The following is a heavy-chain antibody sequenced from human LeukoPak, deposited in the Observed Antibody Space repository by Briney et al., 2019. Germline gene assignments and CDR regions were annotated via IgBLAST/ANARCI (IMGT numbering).Heavy chain of an antibody. CDR1: GFTFTSYS. V-gene: IGHV3-21*01. J-gene: IGHJ5*02. CDR3: ARDSPGGTTNWFDP. D-gene: IGHD3-16*01. Sequence: GRSLRLSCAASGFTFTSYSMNWARQAPGKGLGWVSSISSSSSYIYYADSVKGRFTISRDNARNSLYLQMNSLRAEDTAVYYCARDSPGGTTNWFDPWGEGALVTVSS. CDR2: ISSSSSYI.